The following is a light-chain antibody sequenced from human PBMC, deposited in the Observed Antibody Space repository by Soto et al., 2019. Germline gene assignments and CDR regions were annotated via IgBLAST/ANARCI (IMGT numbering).Light chain of an antibody. CDR1: QSISSW. CDR3: QQYNSYPWT. V-gene: IGKV1-5*01. CDR2: DAS. Sequence: DIQMPQSPSTLSASVGDRVTITCRASQSISSWLAWYQQKPGKAPKLLIYDASSLESGVPSRFSGSGSGTEFTLTIISLQPDDFATSYCQQYNSYPWTFGQRTKVDIK. J-gene: IGKJ1*01.